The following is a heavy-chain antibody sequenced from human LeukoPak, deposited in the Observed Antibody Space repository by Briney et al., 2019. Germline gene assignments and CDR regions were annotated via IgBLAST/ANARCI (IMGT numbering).Heavy chain of an antibody. D-gene: IGHD5-18*01. CDR3: ARRIQLGYFDY. Sequence: PSETLSLTCTVSGGSISSYYWSWIRQPPGKGLEWIGYIHYSGSTNYNPSLKSRVTISVDTSKNQFSLKLSSVTAADTAVYYCARRIQLGYFDYWGQGTLVTVSS. CDR2: IHYSGST. V-gene: IGHV4-59*01. J-gene: IGHJ4*02. CDR1: GGSISSYY.